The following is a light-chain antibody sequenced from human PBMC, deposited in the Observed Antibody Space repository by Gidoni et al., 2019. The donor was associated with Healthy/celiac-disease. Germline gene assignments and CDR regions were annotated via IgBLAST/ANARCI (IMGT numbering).Light chain of an antibody. CDR2: KAS. J-gene: IGKJ1*01. Sequence: IQSTQSPSTRSASVGDRVTITCRASQSISSWLAWYQQKPGKAPKLLIYKASSLESGVPSRFSGSGSGTEFTLTISSLQPDDFATYYCQQYNSYRTFGQGTKVEIK. V-gene: IGKV1-5*03. CDR3: QQYNSYRT. CDR1: QSISSW.